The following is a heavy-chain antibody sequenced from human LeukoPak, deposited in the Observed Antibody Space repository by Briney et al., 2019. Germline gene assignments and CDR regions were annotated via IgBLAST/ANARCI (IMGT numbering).Heavy chain of an antibody. V-gene: IGHV3-7*03. D-gene: IGHD3-10*01. Sequence: PGGSLRLSCAASGFTFSSYWMSWVRQAPGKGLEWVANIKQDGSEKYYVDSVKGRFTISRDNAKSSLYLQMNSLRAEDTAVYYCARVQYYGWLAQRDYYGMDVWGKGTTVTVSS. J-gene: IGHJ6*04. CDR3: ARVQYYGWLAQRDYYGMDV. CDR2: IKQDGSEK. CDR1: GFTFSSYW.